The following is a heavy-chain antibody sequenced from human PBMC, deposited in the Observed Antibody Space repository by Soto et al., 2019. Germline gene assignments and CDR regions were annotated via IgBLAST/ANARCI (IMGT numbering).Heavy chain of an antibody. V-gene: IGHV1-24*01. CDR3: ATDFYNWNRSAFIHAFDI. D-gene: IGHD1-20*01. Sequence: ASVKVSCKVSGYTLTELSMHWVRQAPGKGLEWMGGFDPEDGETIYAQKFQGRVTMTEDTSTDTAYMELSSLRSEDTAVYYCATDFYNWNRSAFIHAFDIWGQGTMVTVSS. CDR2: FDPEDGET. J-gene: IGHJ3*02. CDR1: GYTLTELS.